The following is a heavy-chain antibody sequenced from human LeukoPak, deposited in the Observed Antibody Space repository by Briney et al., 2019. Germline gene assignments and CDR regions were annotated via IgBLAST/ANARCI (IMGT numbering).Heavy chain of an antibody. J-gene: IGHJ3*02. Sequence: GGSLRLSCAASGFTFSNYGMHWVRQALGKGLEWVAFIRYDGNNEFYADSVKGRFTISRDNSENTVSLQMNSLRAEDTAVYYCARDRGSSWNYAIDIWGQGTMVTVSS. CDR2: IRYDGNNE. V-gene: IGHV3-30*02. CDR1: GFTFSNYG. CDR3: ARDRGSSWNYAIDI. D-gene: IGHD6-13*01.